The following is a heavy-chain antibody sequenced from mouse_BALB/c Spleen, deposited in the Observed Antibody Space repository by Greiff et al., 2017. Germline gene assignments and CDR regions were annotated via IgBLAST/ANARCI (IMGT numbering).Heavy chain of an antibody. CDR3: TRSGITPYYFDY. J-gene: IGHJ2*01. CDR2: INPSNGGT. V-gene: IGHV1S81*02. CDR1: GYTFTSYY. Sequence: VQLQQSGAELVKPGASVKLSCKASGYTFTSYYMYWVKQRPGQGLEWIGEINPSNGGTNFNEKFKSKATLTVDKSSSTAYMQLSSLTSEDSAVYYCTRSGITPYYFDYWGQGTTLTVSS. D-gene: IGHD2-4*01.